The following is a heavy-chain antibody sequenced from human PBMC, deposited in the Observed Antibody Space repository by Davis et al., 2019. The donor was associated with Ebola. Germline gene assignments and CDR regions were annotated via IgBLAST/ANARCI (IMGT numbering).Heavy chain of an antibody. V-gene: IGHV3-21*01. CDR1: GFTFSSYS. J-gene: IGHJ4*02. D-gene: IGHD6-6*01. CDR2: ISSSSSYI. Sequence: GESLKISCAASGFTFSSYSMNWVRQAPGKGLEWVSSISSSSSYIYYADSVKGRFTISRDNAKNSLYLQMNSLRAEDTAVYYCAREKPLAARRGGAFDYWGQGTLVTVSS. CDR3: AREKPLAARRGGAFDY.